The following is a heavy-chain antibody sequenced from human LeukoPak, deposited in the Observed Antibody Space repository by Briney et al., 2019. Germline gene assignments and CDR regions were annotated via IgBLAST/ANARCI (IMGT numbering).Heavy chain of an antibody. CDR3: TRRAPSHDFDS. CDR1: GFTFSDYC. Sequence: GGSLRLSCAASGFTFSDYCVSWIRQAPGKGLEWVSYISSSGSTKYYADSVKGRFTISRDNAKNSLFLQMNSLRPEDTAVYYCTRRAPSHDFDSWGQGTLVTVSS. J-gene: IGHJ4*02. V-gene: IGHV3-11*04. CDR2: ISSSGSTK.